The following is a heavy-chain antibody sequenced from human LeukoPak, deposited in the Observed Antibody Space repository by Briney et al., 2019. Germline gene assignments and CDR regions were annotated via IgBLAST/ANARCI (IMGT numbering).Heavy chain of an antibody. V-gene: IGHV4-39*01. CDR1: GGSISSSSYY. J-gene: IGHJ4*02. CDR2: IYYSGNT. Sequence: PSETLSLTCTVSGGSISSSSYYWGWIRQPPGKGLEWIGSIYYSGNTYYDPSLKSRVTISVDTSKNQFSLKLSSVTAADTAVYYCARPRRTAMVTSFDYWGQGTLVTVSS. D-gene: IGHD5-18*01. CDR3: ARPRRTAMVTSFDY.